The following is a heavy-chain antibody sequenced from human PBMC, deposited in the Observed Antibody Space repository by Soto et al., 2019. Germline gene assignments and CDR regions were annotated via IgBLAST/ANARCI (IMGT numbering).Heavy chain of an antibody. Sequence: QLQLQESGPGLVRPSETLSLTCSVSGGSMNNNSYYWGWIRQTPGKGLEWIGTIYYTGNTFYNPSLRGRVTISVDTSKNQLSLKLTSLTVADTAVYYCARPRWKDGIKWGRGILVTVSS. V-gene: IGHV4-39*01. J-gene: IGHJ4*02. CDR3: ARPRWKDGIK. CDR1: GGSMNNNSYY. D-gene: IGHD1-20*01. CDR2: IYYTGNT.